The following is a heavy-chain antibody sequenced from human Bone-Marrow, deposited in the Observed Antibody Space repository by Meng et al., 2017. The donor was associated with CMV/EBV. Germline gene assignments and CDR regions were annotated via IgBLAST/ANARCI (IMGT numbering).Heavy chain of an antibody. V-gene: IGHV3-48*04. J-gene: IGHJ6*02. CDR2: ISSSSSTI. Sequence: GESLKISCAASGFTFSSYSMNWVRQAPGKGLEWVSYISSSSSTIYYADSVKGRFTISRDNAKNLLYLQMNSLRAEDTAVYYCARASTYYYYGMDVWGQGTTVTVSS. CDR1: GFTFSSYS. CDR3: ARASTYYYYGMDV.